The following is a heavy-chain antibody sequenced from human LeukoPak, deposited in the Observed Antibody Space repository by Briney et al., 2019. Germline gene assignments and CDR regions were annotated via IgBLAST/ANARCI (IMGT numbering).Heavy chain of an antibody. D-gene: IGHD1-1*01. CDR3: ARGRYTFDY. Sequence: TSETLSLTCTVSGGSISGYYWTWIRQPPGKGLEYIGYIYYSGSTNHNPSLKSRVTISVDTSKNQFSLKLSSVTVADTAVYYCARGRYTFDYWGQGTLVTVSS. V-gene: IGHV4-59*01. CDR1: GGSISGYY. J-gene: IGHJ4*02. CDR2: IYYSGST.